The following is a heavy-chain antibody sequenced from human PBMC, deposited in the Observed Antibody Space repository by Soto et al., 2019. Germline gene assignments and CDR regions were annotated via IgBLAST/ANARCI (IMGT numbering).Heavy chain of an antibody. CDR1: GGTISSYT. CDR3: ASPKEGGYCSGGSCYSDYYYYMDG. CDR2: IIPILGIA. V-gene: IGHV1-69*02. D-gene: IGHD2-15*01. J-gene: IGHJ6*03. Sequence: ASVKVSCKASGGTISSYTISWVRQANRQGLEWMGRIIPILGIANYAQKFQGRVTITADKSTSTAYMELSSLRSEDTAVYYCASPKEGGYCSGGSCYSDYYYYMDGWGKGTTVTVSS.